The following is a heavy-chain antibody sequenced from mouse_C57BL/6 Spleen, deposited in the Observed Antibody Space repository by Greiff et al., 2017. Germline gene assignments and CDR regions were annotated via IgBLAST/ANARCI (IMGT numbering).Heavy chain of an antibody. CDR1: GFTFSSYA. J-gene: IGHJ2*01. CDR3: TRGDDYDSFDY. V-gene: IGHV5-9-1*02. D-gene: IGHD2-4*01. CDR2: ISSGGDYI. Sequence: VQLKESGEGLVKPGGSLKLSCAASGFTFSSYAMSWVRQTPEKRLEWVAYISSGGDYIYYADTVKGRFTISRDNARNTLYLQMSSLKSEDTAMYYCTRGDDYDSFDYWGQGTTLTVSS.